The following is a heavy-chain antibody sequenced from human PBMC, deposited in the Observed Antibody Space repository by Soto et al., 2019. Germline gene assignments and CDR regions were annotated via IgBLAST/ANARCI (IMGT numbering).Heavy chain of an antibody. V-gene: IGHV5-51*01. Sequence: GESLKISCKGSGHSFTNYWIAWVRQMPGKGLEWMGIIYLGDSDARYSPSFQGQVTISADKSISTAYLQWSSLKASDTAMYYCARQVYDSDTGPNFQYYFDSWGQGTPVTVSS. D-gene: IGHD3-22*01. CDR2: IYLGDSDA. CDR3: ARQVYDSDTGPNFQYYFDS. J-gene: IGHJ4*02. CDR1: GHSFTNYW.